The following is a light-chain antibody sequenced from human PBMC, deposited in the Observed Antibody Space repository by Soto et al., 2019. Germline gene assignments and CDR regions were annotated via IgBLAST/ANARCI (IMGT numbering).Light chain of an antibody. V-gene: IGKV3-20*01. CDR2: GAS. Sequence: ENLLSQSPGTLSLSQPERATLSCRASQSVSSSYLAWYQQKPGKTPRLLIYGASNTATGIPDRLSGSGSGTDFTLTIRRLEPEYSAVFDCQQYGSPLTFGGGTKVDIK. CDR1: QSVSSSY. CDR3: QQYGSPLT. J-gene: IGKJ4*01.